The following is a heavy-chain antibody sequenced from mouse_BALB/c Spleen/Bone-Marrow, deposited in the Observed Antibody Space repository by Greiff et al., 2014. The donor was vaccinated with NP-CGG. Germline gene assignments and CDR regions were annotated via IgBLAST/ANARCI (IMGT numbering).Heavy chain of an antibody. Sequence: QVQLQQSGAELVRPGSSVKTSCKASGYAFSSYWMNWVKQRPGQGLEWIGQIYPGDGDTNYNGNFKDKATLTTDKSSTTAYMQLSSLTSEGSAVYFCARGGRLTGYYFDYWGQGTTLTVSS. J-gene: IGHJ2*01. V-gene: IGHV1-80*01. D-gene: IGHD4-1*01. CDR1: GYAFSSYW. CDR2: IYPGDGDT. CDR3: ARGGRLTGYYFDY.